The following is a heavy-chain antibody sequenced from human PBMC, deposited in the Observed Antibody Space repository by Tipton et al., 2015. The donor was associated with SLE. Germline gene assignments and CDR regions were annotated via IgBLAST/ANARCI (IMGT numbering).Heavy chain of an antibody. Sequence: GSLRLSCAASGFTVSSNYMSWVRQAPGKGLEWVSVIYSGGSTYYADSVKGRFTISRGNSKNTLYLQMNSLRAEDTAVYYCARESTVTTSDYWGQGTLVTVSS. CDR3: ARESTVTTSDY. CDR2: IYSGGST. D-gene: IGHD4-17*01. V-gene: IGHV3-53*05. J-gene: IGHJ4*02. CDR1: GFTVSSNY.